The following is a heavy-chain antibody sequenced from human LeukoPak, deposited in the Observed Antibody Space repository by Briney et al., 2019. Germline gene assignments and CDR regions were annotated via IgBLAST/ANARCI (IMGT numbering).Heavy chain of an antibody. CDR3: AREMWDSYGYVDY. V-gene: IGHV3-66*01. J-gene: IGHJ4*02. CDR2: IYSGGST. CDR1: GFTVSGNY. Sequence: GGSLRLSCAASGFTVSGNYMSWVRQAPGKGLEWVSVIYSGGSTYYADSVKGRFTISRDNSKNTLYLQMNSLRAEDTAVYYCAREMWDSYGYVDYWGQGTLVTVSS. D-gene: IGHD5-18*01.